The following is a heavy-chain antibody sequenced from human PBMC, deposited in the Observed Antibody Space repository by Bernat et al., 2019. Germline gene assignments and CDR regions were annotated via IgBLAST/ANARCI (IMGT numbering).Heavy chain of an antibody. V-gene: IGHV3-30*18. CDR1: GFTFSSYG. J-gene: IGHJ4*02. CDR2: ISYDGSNK. Sequence: QVQLVESGGGVVQPGRSLRLSCAASGFTFSSYGMHWVRQAPGKGLEWVAVISYDGSNKYYADSVKGRFTISRDNSKNTLYLQMNSLRAEDTAVYYGAKEGPSSGWYFRVDYWGQGTLVTVSS. D-gene: IGHD6-13*01. CDR3: AKEGPSSGWYFRVDY.